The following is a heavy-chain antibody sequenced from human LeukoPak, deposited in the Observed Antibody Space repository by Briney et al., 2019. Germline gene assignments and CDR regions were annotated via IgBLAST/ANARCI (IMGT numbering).Heavy chain of an antibody. D-gene: IGHD3-10*01. CDR3: ARVWYGSSTLGWFDP. CDR2: VYYTGST. V-gene: IGHV4-39*01. J-gene: IGHJ5*02. Sequence: SETLSLTCSVSGGSITSTSYYWGWLRQPPGEGLEWIGSVYYTGSTYYNPSLRSRVTISVDTSENQFSLRLSSVTAADTAVFYCARVWYGSSTLGWFDPWGQGTLVTVSS. CDR1: GGSITSTSYY.